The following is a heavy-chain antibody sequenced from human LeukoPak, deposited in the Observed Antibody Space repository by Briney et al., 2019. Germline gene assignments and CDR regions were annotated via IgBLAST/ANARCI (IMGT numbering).Heavy chain of an antibody. CDR2: INHSGST. CDR3: ARRGSTSVDY. CDR1: GGSFSGYY. J-gene: IGHJ4*02. Sequence: SETLSLTCAVYGGSFSGYYWSWIRQPPGKGLEWIGEINHSGSTNYNPSLKRRVTISVDTSKNQFSLKLSSVTAADTAVYYCARRGSTSVDYWGQGTLVTVSS. D-gene: IGHD2-2*01. V-gene: IGHV4-34*01.